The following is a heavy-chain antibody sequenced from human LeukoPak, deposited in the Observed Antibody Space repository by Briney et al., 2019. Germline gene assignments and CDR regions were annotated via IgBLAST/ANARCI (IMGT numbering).Heavy chain of an antibody. CDR3: AKDSYVGPLLGYCSSTSCLPR. Sequence: PGGSLRLSCAASGFTFSSYAMSWVRQAPGKGLEWVSAISGSGGSTYYADSVKGRFTISRDNSKNTLYLQMNSLRAEDTAVYYCAKDSYVGPLLGYCSSTSCLPRWGQGTLVTVSS. D-gene: IGHD2-2*01. CDR1: GFTFSSYA. J-gene: IGHJ4*02. CDR2: ISGSGGST. V-gene: IGHV3-23*01.